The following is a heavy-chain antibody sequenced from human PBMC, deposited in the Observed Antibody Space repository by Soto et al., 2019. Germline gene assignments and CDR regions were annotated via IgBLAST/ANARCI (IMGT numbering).Heavy chain of an antibody. Sequence: NPSETLSLTCTVPNEPMDSYYLNWVRQPAGKGLEWIGRIYVGSNTNYNPSLMSRVTMSIDTSRRQFSLTLTSVTAADTAVYFCARAPPTNAFDIWGPGTAVTVSS. CDR2: IYVGSNT. CDR3: ARAPPTNAFDI. V-gene: IGHV4-4*07. CDR1: NEPMDSYY. J-gene: IGHJ3*02.